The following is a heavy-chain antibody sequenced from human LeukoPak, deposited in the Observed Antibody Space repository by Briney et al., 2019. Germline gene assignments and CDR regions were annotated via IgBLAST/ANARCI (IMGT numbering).Heavy chain of an antibody. V-gene: IGHV3-23*01. D-gene: IGHD3-3*01. CDR3: ATGNGQHFLKWLHETYFDY. CDR1: GFTFSKFA. Sequence: GGSLRLSCAAAGFTFSKFAMRWVRQAPGKGREWVAGMRDRGDSTYSAVSVKGRLTLSRDHSQNPLYLQLNSLRAEDPAVYYCATGNGQHFLKWLHETYFDYWGQGTLVTVSS. CDR2: MRDRGDST. J-gene: IGHJ4*02.